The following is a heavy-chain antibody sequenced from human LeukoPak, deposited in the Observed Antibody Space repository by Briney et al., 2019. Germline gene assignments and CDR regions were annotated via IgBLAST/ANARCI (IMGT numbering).Heavy chain of an antibody. CDR1: GYTLTELS. V-gene: IGHV1-24*01. CDR3: ATIVSSGYAYFDY. Sequence: APVKVSCKVSGYTLTELSMHWVRQAPGKGLEWMGGFDPEDGETIYAQKFQGRVTMTEDTSTDTAYMELSSLRSEDTAVYYCATIVSSGYAYFDYWGQGTLVTVSS. D-gene: IGHD3-22*01. CDR2: FDPEDGET. J-gene: IGHJ4*02.